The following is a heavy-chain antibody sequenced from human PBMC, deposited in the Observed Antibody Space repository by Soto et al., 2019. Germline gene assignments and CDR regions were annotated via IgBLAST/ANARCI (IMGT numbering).Heavy chain of an antibody. CDR3: ARPTRQWLGLRYYYGMDV. CDR2: INHSGST. CDR1: GGSFSGYY. V-gene: IGHV4-34*01. J-gene: IGHJ6*02. Sequence: QVQLQQWGAGLLKPSETLSLTCAVYGGSFSGYYWSWIRQPPGKGLERIGEINHSGSTNYNPSLKSRVTISVDTSKNQFSLKLSSVTAADTAVYYCARPTRQWLGLRYYYGMDVWGQGTTVTVSS. D-gene: IGHD6-19*01.